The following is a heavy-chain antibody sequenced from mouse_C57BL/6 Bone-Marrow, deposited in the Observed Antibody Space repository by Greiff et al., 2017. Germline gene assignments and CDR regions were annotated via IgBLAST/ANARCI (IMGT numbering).Heavy chain of an antibody. J-gene: IGHJ1*03. D-gene: IGHD1-1*01. V-gene: IGHV5-12*01. Sequence: EVMLVESGGGLVQPGGSLKLSCAASGFTFSDYYMYWVRQTPEKRLEWVAYISNGGGSTYYPDTVKGRFTISRDNAKNTLYLQMSRLKSEDTATYYCARGDYYGSSSFWYFDVWGTGTTVTVSS. CDR3: ARGDYYGSSSFWYFDV. CDR2: ISNGGGST. CDR1: GFTFSDYY.